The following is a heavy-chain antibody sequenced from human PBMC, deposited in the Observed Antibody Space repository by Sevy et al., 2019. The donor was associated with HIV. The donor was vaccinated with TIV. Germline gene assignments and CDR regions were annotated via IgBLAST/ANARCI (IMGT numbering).Heavy chain of an antibody. J-gene: IGHJ5*02. D-gene: IGHD4-17*01. CDR1: GACIDSSSYY. CDR3: ARRTAETTTSGWFDP. Sequence: SETLSLTCTVSGACIDSSSYYWGRIRQPPGKGQEWIGTIYYTGKTYYVPSLKSRVTISADMSNNQFSLRLRSVTAADTAVYYCARRTAETTTSGWFDPWGQGTLVTVSS. V-gene: IGHV4-39*01. CDR2: IYYTGKT.